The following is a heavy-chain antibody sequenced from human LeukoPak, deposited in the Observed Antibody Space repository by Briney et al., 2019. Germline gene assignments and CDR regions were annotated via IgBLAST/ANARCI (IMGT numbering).Heavy chain of an antibody. D-gene: IGHD1-1*01. V-gene: IGHV3-30*04. J-gene: IGHJ3*02. CDR3: ARDLVNIYTTGSTYDAFDI. Sequence: GGSLRHSCAASGFTLSSYAMHSVRQAPGEGLGWVAVISYDGSNKYFADSLKGRCTISRDNSKSTLFLQMNSLRPEDTAVHYCARDLVNIYTTGSTYDAFDIWGQGTMVTVSS. CDR1: GFTLSSYA. CDR2: ISYDGSNK.